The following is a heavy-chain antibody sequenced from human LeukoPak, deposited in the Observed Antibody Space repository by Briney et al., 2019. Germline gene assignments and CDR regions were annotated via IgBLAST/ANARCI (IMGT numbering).Heavy chain of an antibody. CDR3: ARQLVRDPGDY. V-gene: IGHV4-61*05. CDR1: GDSVSSSAYY. Sequence: KPSETLSLTCTVSGDSVSSSAYYWGWVRRPPGKGLEWIGYIYYSGSTNYNPSLKSRVTISVDTSKNQFSLKLSSVTAADTAVYYCARQLVRDPGDYWGQGTLVTVSS. J-gene: IGHJ4*02. D-gene: IGHD6-13*01. CDR2: IYYSGST.